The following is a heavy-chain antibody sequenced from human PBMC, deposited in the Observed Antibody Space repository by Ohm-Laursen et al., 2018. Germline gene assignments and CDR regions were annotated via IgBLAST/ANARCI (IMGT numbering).Heavy chain of an antibody. J-gene: IGHJ5*02. CDR3: ARNLGYCSGGGCYYFDP. V-gene: IGHV3-9*01. Sequence: SLRRSCSASGFTFVDYAMHWVRQAPGTGLEWVSGISWNSGSIGYADSVKGRFTISRDNAKNSLYLQMNSLRVEDTAVYYCARNLGYCSGGGCYYFDPWGQGTLVTVSS. CDR2: ISWNSGSI. D-gene: IGHD2-15*01. CDR1: GFTFVDYA.